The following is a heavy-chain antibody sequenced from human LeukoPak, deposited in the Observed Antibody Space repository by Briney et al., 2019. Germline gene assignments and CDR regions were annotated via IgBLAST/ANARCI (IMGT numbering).Heavy chain of an antibody. CDR2: IYPGDSHT. V-gene: IGHV5-51*01. D-gene: IGHD4-11*01. Sequence: GESLKISCKGSGYTFSTYWIGWVRQMPGKGLEWMGIIYPGDSHTRNSPSFQGQVTISADKSVSTAYLQWSSLKASDTAMYYCARRSSNGDFDYWGQGTLVTVSS. CDR3: ARRSSNGDFDY. J-gene: IGHJ4*02. CDR1: GYTFSTYW.